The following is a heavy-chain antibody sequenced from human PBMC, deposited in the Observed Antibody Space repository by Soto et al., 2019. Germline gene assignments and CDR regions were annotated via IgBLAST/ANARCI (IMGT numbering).Heavy chain of an antibody. D-gene: IGHD4-17*01. CDR3: ARDLKDYGGNSNVFDI. Sequence: PSETLSLTCTVSGGSISSGGYYWSWIRQHPGKGLEWIGYIYYSGSTYYNPSLKSRVTISVDTSKNQFSLKLSSVTAADTAVYYCARDLKDYGGNSNVFDIWGQGTMVTVSS. CDR2: IYYSGST. V-gene: IGHV4-30-4*08. CDR1: GGSISSGGYY. J-gene: IGHJ3*02.